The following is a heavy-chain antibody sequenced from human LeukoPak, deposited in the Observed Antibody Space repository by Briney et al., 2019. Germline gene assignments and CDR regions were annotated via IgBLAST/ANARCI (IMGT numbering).Heavy chain of an antibody. Sequence: SGPTLVNPAPTLTLTCTFSGFSLRTTGVGVGWVRQPPGKALEWLALIYWDDNKLYSPSLRSRVTITKDTSKNQVVLTMTNMAPVDTATYYCAHYGDYRFLYYFDHWGQGALVTVSS. D-gene: IGHD4-17*01. J-gene: IGHJ4*02. CDR3: AHYGDYRFLYYFDH. V-gene: IGHV2-5*02. CDR1: GFSLRTTGVG. CDR2: IYWDDNK.